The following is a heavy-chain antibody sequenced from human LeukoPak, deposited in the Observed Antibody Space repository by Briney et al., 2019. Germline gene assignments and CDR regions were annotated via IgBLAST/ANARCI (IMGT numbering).Heavy chain of an antibody. J-gene: IGHJ4*02. D-gene: IGHD2-21*02. V-gene: IGHV1-18*04. CDR1: GYTLSSYG. CDR3: ASNPRGDSWTFDY. Sequence: GASVKVSCKASGYTLSSYGVNWVRQAPGQGLEWMGWISIYNGNTEYAQILQGRVTMTTDTSTSTVYMELTSLRSDGTAVYYCASNPRGDSWTFDYWGQGTLVTVSS. CDR2: ISIYNGNT.